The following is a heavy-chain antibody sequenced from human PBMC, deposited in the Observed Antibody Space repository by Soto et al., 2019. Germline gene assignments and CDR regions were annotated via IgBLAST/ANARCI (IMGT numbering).Heavy chain of an antibody. CDR3: ARESGLTGLAVVRVRGRWWLDT. J-gene: IGHJ5*02. V-gene: IGHV4-34*01. Sequence: PSETLSLTCAVYGGSFSGYYWSWIRQPPGKGLEWIGEINHSGSTNYNPSLKSRVTILVDTSKNQYCLKLSSVTAADVAVYYCARESGLTGLAVVRVRGRWWLDTWGQGTLVTVSS. CDR1: GGSFSGYY. CDR2: INHSGST. D-gene: IGHD3-10*01.